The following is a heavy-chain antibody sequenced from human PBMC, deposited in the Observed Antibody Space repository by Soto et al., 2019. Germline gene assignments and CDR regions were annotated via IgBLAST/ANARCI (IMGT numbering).Heavy chain of an antibody. D-gene: IGHD2-21*01. CDR1: GFIFDNSG. Sequence: EVQLVESGGGLVQPGRSLRLSCADSGFIFDNSGMHWVRQAPGKGLEWVSGISWNGGNIGYADSVKGRFSISRDNAKDSLFLQMNILRPDDTAFYYCVKAGVRDLIVEVPVYFDIWCQGTLFSVSS. CDR2: ISWNGGNI. CDR3: VKAGVRDLIVEVPVYFDI. J-gene: IGHJ4*02. V-gene: IGHV3-9*01.